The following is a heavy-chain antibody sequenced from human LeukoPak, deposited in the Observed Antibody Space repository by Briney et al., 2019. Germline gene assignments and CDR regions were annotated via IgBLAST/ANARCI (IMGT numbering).Heavy chain of an antibody. CDR1: GGSISSYY. J-gene: IGHJ3*02. D-gene: IGHD3-22*01. CDR3: ARKVITPPDGAFDI. CDR2: IYYSGST. Sequence: SETLSLTCTVSGGSISSYYWSWIRQPPGKGLEWIGYIYYSGSTNYNPSLKSRVTISVDTSKNQFSLKLSSVTAADTAVYYCARKVITPPDGAFDIWGQGTMVTVSS. V-gene: IGHV4-59*01.